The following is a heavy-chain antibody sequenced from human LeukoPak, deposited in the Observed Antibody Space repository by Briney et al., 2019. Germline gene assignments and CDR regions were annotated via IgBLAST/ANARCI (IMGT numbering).Heavy chain of an antibody. V-gene: IGHV7-4-1*02. CDR2: IDTNTGNP. Sequence: ASVKVSCKASGYTFTNYTLNWVRQAPGQGLEWMGWIDTNTGNPTYAQGFIGRFVFSLDTSFTTAYLQISSLKAEDTAVYNCARGYDTTGYFSYWGQGTLVTVSS. J-gene: IGHJ4*02. D-gene: IGHD3-22*01. CDR1: GYTFTNYT. CDR3: ARGYDTTGYFSY.